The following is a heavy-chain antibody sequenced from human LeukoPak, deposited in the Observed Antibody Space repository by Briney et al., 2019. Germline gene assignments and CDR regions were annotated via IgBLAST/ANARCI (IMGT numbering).Heavy chain of an antibody. V-gene: IGHV3-48*04. CDR2: ISSSSSTI. J-gene: IGHJ4*02. CDR1: GFIFSSYS. D-gene: IGHD7-27*01. CDR3: ARDLNWGFDY. Sequence: GGSLRLSCAASGFIFSSYSMNWVRQAPGKGLECVSYISSSSSTIYYADSVKGRFTISRDNAKNSLYLQMNSLRAEDTAVYYCARDLNWGFDYWGQGTLVTVSS.